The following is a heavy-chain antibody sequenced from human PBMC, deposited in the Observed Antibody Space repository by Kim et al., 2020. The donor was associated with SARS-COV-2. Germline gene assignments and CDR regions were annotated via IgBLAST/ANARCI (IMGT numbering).Heavy chain of an antibody. CDR3: ARGSIVGATRDAFDI. Sequence: AAVKGRFTISRDDSKNSLYLQMNSLKTEDTAVYYCARGSIVGATRDAFDIWGQGTMVTVSS. V-gene: IGHV3-72*01. D-gene: IGHD1-26*01. J-gene: IGHJ3*02.